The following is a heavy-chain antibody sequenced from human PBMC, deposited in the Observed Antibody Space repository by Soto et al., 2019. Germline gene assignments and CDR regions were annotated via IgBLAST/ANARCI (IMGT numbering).Heavy chain of an antibody. V-gene: IGHV5-51*01. J-gene: IGHJ3*01. CDR1: GYSFTSYW. CDR3: AIPLATGSGGSCDPGAFDV. Sequence: PGESLKISCKGSGYSFTSYWIGWVRQMPGKGLEWMGIIYPGDSDTRYSPSFQGQVTISADKSISTAYLQWSSLKASDTAMYYCAIPLATGSGGSCDPGAFDVWGQGTMVT. CDR2: IYPGDSDT. D-gene: IGHD2-15*01.